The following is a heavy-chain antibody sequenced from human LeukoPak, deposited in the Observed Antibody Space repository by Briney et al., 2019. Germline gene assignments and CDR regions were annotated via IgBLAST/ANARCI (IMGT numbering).Heavy chain of an antibody. D-gene: IGHD2-21*02. CDR3: ATYMTADQYLDY. V-gene: IGHV4-30-4*08. CDR1: GSSISSGDYY. J-gene: IGHJ4*02. CDR2: IYYNGNT. Sequence: SQTLSLTCTVSGSSISSGDYYWSWIRQPPGKALEWIAYIYYNGNTYYNPSLKSRLTISVDTSKNQFSLKLSSVTAADTAVYYCATYMTADQYLDYWGQGTLVTVSS.